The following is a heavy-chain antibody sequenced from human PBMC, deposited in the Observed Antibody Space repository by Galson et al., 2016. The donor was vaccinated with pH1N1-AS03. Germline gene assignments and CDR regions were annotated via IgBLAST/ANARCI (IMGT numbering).Heavy chain of an antibody. Sequence: LRLSCAASGFAFSSYGMHWVRQAPGKGLEWVAVISYDGSNKYYADSVEGRFTISRDNSKNTLYLQMNSLRAEDTAVYYCAKDPASGEVWDILGALNWFDPWGQGTLVTVSS. J-gene: IGHJ5*02. CDR3: AKDPASGEVWDILGALNWFDP. V-gene: IGHV3-30*18. CDR2: ISYDGSNK. D-gene: IGHD1-26*01. CDR1: GFAFSSYG.